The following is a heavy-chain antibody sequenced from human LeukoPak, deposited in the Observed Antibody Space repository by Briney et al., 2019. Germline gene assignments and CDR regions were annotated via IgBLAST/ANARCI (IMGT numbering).Heavy chain of an antibody. CDR3: TKEGPRCCQGDY. D-gene: IGHD4/OR15-4a*01. CDR2: IHFDSSIK. CDR1: GFSFSTSG. V-gene: IGHV3-30*02. J-gene: IGHJ4*02. Sequence: PGGSLRLSCAASGFSFSTSGMHWVRQAPGKGLEWVAFIHFDSSIKYYVDSVKDRFSISRDNSKNTLYLQMNSLRPEDTAVYYCTKEGPRCCQGDYWGQGTLVTVSS.